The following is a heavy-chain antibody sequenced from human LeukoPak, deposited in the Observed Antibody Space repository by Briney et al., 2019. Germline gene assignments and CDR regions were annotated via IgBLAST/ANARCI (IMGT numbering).Heavy chain of an antibody. Sequence: SQTLSLTCTVSGGSISSGSYYWSWIRQPAGKGLEWIGRIYTSGSTNYNPSLKNRVTISVDTSKNQFSLKLSSVTAADTAVYYCARTLGLYSSSISGGFDPWGQGTLVTVSS. CDR1: GGSISSGSYY. CDR2: IYTSGST. V-gene: IGHV4-61*02. CDR3: ARTLGLYSSSISGGFDP. J-gene: IGHJ5*02. D-gene: IGHD6-6*01.